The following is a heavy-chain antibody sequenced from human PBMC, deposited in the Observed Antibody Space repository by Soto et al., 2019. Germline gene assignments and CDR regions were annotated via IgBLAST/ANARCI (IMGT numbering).Heavy chain of an antibody. J-gene: IGHJ5*02. V-gene: IGHV3-30-3*01. CDR3: ARDRIVVVTASFDP. CDR2: ISYDGSNK. Sequence: QVQLVESGGGVVQPGRSLRLSCAASGFTFSSYAMHWVRQAPGKGLEWVAVISYDGSNKYYADSVKGRFTISRDNSKNTLYLQMNSLRAEDTAVYYCARDRIVVVTASFDPWGQGTLVTVSS. CDR1: GFTFSSYA. D-gene: IGHD2-21*02.